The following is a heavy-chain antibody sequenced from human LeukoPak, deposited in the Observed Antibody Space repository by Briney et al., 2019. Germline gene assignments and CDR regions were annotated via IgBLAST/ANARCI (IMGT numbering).Heavy chain of an antibody. Sequence: SVKVSCKASGGTFSSYAISWVRQAPGQGLEWMGGIILIFGTANYAQKFQGRVTITADESTSTAYMELSSLRSEDTAVYYCARADIVVVPGAFDIWGQGTMVTVSS. CDR3: ARADIVVVPGAFDI. D-gene: IGHD2-2*01. V-gene: IGHV1-69*01. J-gene: IGHJ3*02. CDR2: IILIFGTA. CDR1: GGTFSSYA.